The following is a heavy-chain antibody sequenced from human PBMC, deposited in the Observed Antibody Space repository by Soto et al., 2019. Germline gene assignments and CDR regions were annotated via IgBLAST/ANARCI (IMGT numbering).Heavy chain of an antibody. CDR2: IYYSGIT. CDR1: GDAISSGDYN. Sequence: SEALSLTCIVSGDAISSGDYNWNWIRQHPGKGPEWIGYIYYSGITNYNPSLRSRVALSVDTAQNQFSLRLASVTAADTAVYYCTRARRFTSSWFWFDPWGQGTLVTVSS. V-gene: IGHV4-31*03. D-gene: IGHD6-13*01. J-gene: IGHJ5*02. CDR3: TRARRFTSSWFWFDP.